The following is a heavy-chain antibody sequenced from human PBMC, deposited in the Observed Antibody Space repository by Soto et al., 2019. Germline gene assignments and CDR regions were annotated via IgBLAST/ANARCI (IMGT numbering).Heavy chain of an antibody. J-gene: IGHJ6*02. CDR2: IYYSGST. CDR3: RRGQTAIDV. CDR1: GDTSTRGDHF. Sequence: SETLSLTCSVSGDTSTRGDHFWSWVRQSPGKGLEWLGYIYYSGSTYYNPSLKGRVMMTIDTSKHQFSLNLSSVTAADTAVFYFRRGQTAIDVWGQGTAVTVS. V-gene: IGHV4-30-4*01. D-gene: IGHD5-18*01.